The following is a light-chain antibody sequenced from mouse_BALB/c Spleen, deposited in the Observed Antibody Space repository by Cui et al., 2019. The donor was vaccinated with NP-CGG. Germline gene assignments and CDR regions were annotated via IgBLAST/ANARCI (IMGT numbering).Light chain of an antibody. V-gene: IGLV1*01. Sequence: AVVTQEPALTTSPGETVTLTCRSSTGAVTTSNYANWVQEKPDHLFTGLIGGTNNRAPGVPARFSGSLIGDKAALTITGAQTEDEATYFCALWYSNHWVFGGGTKLTVL. CDR2: GTN. CDR3: ALWYSNHWV. J-gene: IGLJ1*01. CDR1: TGAVTTSNY.